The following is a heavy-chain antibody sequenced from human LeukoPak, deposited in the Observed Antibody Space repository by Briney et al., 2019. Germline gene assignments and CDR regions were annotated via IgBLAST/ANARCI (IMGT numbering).Heavy chain of an antibody. Sequence: GGSLRLSCAASGFTFSSYEMNWVRQAPGKGLEWVSYISSSGSTIYYADSVKGRFTISRDNAKNSLYLQMNSLRAEDTAVCYCARVSGSYYYYYYMDVWGKGTTVTISS. V-gene: IGHV3-48*03. J-gene: IGHJ6*03. D-gene: IGHD1-26*01. CDR3: ARVSGSYYYYYYMDV. CDR2: ISSSGSTI. CDR1: GFTFSSYE.